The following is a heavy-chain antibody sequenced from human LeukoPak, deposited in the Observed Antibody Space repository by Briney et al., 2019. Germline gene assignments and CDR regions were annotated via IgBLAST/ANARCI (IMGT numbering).Heavy chain of an antibody. CDR1: GFTFSSYG. Sequence: GRSLRLSCAASGFTFSSYGMHWVRQAPGKGLEWVAVISYDGSNKYYADSVKGRFTISRDNSKNTLYLQMNSLRAEDTAVYYCARDKGYSGYDWFYGMDVWGQGTTVTVSS. D-gene: IGHD5-12*01. CDR2: ISYDGSNK. J-gene: IGHJ6*02. V-gene: IGHV3-30*03. CDR3: ARDKGYSGYDWFYGMDV.